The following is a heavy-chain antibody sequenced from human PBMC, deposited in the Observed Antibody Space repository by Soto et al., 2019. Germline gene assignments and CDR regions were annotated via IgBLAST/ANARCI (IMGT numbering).Heavy chain of an antibody. V-gene: IGHV1-18*04. Sequence: QVQLVQSGAEVKKPGASVKVSCKASGYTFTSYGISWVRQAPGQGLEWMGWISAYNGNTNYAQKLQGRVTMTTDTSTSTAYMELRRLRSDDTAVYYCARELQEMATIGPTDAFDIWGQGTMVTVSS. CDR2: ISAYNGNT. D-gene: IGHD5-12*01. CDR1: GYTFTSYG. J-gene: IGHJ3*02. CDR3: ARELQEMATIGPTDAFDI.